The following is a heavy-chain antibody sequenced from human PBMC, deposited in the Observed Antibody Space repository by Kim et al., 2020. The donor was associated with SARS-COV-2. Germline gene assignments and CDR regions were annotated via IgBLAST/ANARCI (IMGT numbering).Heavy chain of an antibody. CDR3: SRHSGKHGDRGFDN. D-gene: IGHD4-17*01. CDR2: IRSKPNNYAT. V-gene: IGHV3-73*01. J-gene: IGHJ4*02. CDR1: GFTFSASA. Sequence: GGSLRLSCAASGFTFSASAMHCVRQASGKGLEWVGRIRSKPNNYATSYAASVTGRFTISRDDSTNTVYLQMDSLKTDDTAVYFCSRHSGKHGDRGFDNWGQETVVTVSS.